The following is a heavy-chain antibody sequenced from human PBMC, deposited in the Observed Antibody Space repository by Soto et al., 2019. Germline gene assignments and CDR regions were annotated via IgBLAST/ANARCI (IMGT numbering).Heavy chain of an antibody. J-gene: IGHJ6*02. CDR3: ARAYSISAPPARGYYYCGMDV. Sequence: GGSLRLSCAASGFTFSDYYMSWVRQAPGKGLEWVSYISSSGSTIYYADSVKGRFTISRDNSKNSLYLQMNSLRAEDTAVYYCARAYSISAPPARGYYYCGMDVWGQGTTVTVSS. CDR2: ISSSGSTI. V-gene: IGHV3-11*01. CDR1: GFTFSDYY. D-gene: IGHD6-13*01.